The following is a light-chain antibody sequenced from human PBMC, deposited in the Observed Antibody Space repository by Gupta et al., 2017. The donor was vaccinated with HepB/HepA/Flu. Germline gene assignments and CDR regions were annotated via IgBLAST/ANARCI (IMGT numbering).Light chain of an antibody. CDR1: QSVYNNY. CDR3: QQHGSSPYT. CDR2: GAS. Sequence: EIVLTQSQGSLSLSPGEGATLSCRATQSVYNNYLTWYQQKPGQAPRLLIYGASTRATGIPDRFSGTGSGTDFTLTISRLEPEDFAVYYCQQHGSSPYTFGQGTKLEIK. J-gene: IGKJ2*01. V-gene: IGKV3-20*01.